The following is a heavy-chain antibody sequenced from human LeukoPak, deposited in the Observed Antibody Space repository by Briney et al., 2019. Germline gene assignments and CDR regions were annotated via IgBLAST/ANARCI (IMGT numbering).Heavy chain of an antibody. J-gene: IGHJ4*02. V-gene: IGHV3-23*01. CDR2: ISGSGGST. Sequence: QPGGSLRLSCAASGFTFSSYAMNWVRQGPGKGLEWVSTISGSGGSTYYADSVKGRFTISRDNSKNTLFLQMNSLRAEDTAVYYCARDLMVFFDSWGQGTLVTVSS. CDR1: GFTFSSYA. CDR3: ARDLMVFFDS. D-gene: IGHD2-8*01.